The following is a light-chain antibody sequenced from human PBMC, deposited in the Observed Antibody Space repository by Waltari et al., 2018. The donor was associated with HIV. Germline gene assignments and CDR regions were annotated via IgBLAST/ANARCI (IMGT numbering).Light chain of an antibody. CDR1: QNIDTF. CDR2: GAP. Sequence: DIQMTQSPPSLSASVGGRVTITCRPSQNIDTFVSWYQQKPGEAPRLLISGAPAVQSGVPSRFSGSGSGTDFTLTISSLQPEDFATYFCLQTYITPLTFGPGTKVDVK. V-gene: IGKV1-39*01. J-gene: IGKJ3*01. CDR3: LQTYITPLT.